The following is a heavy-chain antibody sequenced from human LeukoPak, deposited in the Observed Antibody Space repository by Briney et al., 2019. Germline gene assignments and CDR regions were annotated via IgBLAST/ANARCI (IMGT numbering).Heavy chain of an antibody. V-gene: IGHV3-21*01. CDR1: GFTFSSYS. D-gene: IGHD4-17*01. CDR2: ISSSSSSYI. J-gene: IGHJ5*02. Sequence: GGSLRLSCAASGFTFSSYSMNWVRQAPGKGLEWVSSISSSSSSYIYYADSVKGRFTISRDNAKNSLYLQMNSLRAEDTAVYYCAGDPQMTTVTTGDWFDPWGQGTLVTVSS. CDR3: AGDPQMTTVTTGDWFDP.